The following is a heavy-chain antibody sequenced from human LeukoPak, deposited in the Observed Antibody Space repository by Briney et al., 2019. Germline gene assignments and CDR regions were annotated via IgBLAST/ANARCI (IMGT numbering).Heavy chain of an antibody. CDR2: ISSSSSYI. CDR1: GFTFSSYS. J-gene: IGHJ4*02. V-gene: IGHV3-21*01. CDR3: ARGSAGYE. Sequence: GRSLRLSCAASGFTFSSYSMNWVRQAPGKGLEWVSSISSSSSYIYYAGSVKGRFTISRDNAKNSLYLQMNSLRAEDTAVYYRARGSAGYEWGQGTLVTVSS. D-gene: IGHD3-9*01.